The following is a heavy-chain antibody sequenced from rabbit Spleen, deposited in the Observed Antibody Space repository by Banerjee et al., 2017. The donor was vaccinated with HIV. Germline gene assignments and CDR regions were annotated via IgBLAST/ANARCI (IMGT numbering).Heavy chain of an antibody. V-gene: IGHV1S40*01. CDR3: ARDSGSSFSSYGMGL. CDR2: IAGSSSGFT. CDR1: RFSYSPSVF. Sequence: WGECGGAVVTPWTSMPLTCTASRFSYSPSVFMSWGRQAPGKGLEWISCIAGSSSGFTYSATWAKGRFTCSKTSSTTVTLQMTSMTVADTATYFCARDSGSSFSSYGMGLWGPGTLVTVS. D-gene: IGHD8-1*01. J-gene: IGHJ6*01.